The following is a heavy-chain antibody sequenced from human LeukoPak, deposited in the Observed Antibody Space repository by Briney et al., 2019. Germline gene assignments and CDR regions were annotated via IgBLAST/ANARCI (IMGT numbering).Heavy chain of an antibody. V-gene: IGHV3-53*01. CDR1: GFTLSSYS. D-gene: IGHD6-19*01. Sequence: GGSLRLSCAASGFTLSSYSMNWVRQAPGKGLEWVSVIYSGGSTYYADSVKGRFTISRDNSKNTLYLQMNSLRAEDTAVYYCARGVAGTSDGADYWGQGTLVTVSS. J-gene: IGHJ4*02. CDR2: IYSGGST. CDR3: ARGVAGTSDGADY.